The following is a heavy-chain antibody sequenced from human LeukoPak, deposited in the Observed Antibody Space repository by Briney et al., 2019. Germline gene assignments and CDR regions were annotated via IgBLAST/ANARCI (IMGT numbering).Heavy chain of an antibody. CDR1: GYKLTDNW. CDR3: ARVPSLTKYYDFWSGYYAYYYYMDV. Sequence: ASVKVSCKAFGYKLTDNWIHWVRQAPGQGLEWMGWISTNTGNPTYAQGFTGRFVFSLDTSVSTAYLQISSLKAEDTAVYYCARVPSLTKYYDFWSGYYAYYYYMDVWGKGTTVTVSS. J-gene: IGHJ6*03. D-gene: IGHD3-3*01. V-gene: IGHV7-4-1*02. CDR2: ISTNTGNP.